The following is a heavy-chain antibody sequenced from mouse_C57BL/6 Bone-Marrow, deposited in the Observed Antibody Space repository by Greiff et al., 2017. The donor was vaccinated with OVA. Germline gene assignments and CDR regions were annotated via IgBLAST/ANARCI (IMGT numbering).Heavy chain of an antibody. CDR3: ARHETLELFFYYFDY. CDR2: ISSGGSYT. V-gene: IGHV5-6*01. J-gene: IGHJ2*01. D-gene: IGHD1-1*01. Sequence: EVNVVESGGDLVKPGGSLKLSCAASGFTFSSYGMSWVRQTPDKRLEWVATISSGGSYTYYPDSVKGRFTISRDNAKNTLYLQMSSRKSEDTAMYYCARHETLELFFYYFDYWGQGTTLTVSS. CDR1: GFTFSSYG.